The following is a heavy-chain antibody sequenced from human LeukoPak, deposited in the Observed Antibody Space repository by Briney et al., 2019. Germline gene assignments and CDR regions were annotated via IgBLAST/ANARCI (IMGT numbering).Heavy chain of an antibody. CDR1: GFILNNHA. J-gene: IGHJ4*02. CDR3: AKNVMVKRYIDY. V-gene: IGHV3-23*01. CDR2: ISGSGRTI. D-gene: IGHD5-18*01. Sequence: GGSLRLSCAASGFILNNHAMSWVRQAPGKGLQWISVISGSGRTIEYEDSVKGRFTISRDNSKNTLSLQMNSLRVEDAAIYYCAKNVMVKRYIDYWGQGTLVTVSS.